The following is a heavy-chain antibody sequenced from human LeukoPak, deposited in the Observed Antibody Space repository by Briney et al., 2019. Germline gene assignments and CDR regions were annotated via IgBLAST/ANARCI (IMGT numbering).Heavy chain of an antibody. J-gene: IGHJ4*02. CDR2: ISSSGGTV. CDR3: AGDLPR. V-gene: IGHV3-48*03. Sequence: GGPLRPSWAAPGFTFSSIKRRWVGRAPGKGREWVSYISSSGGTVKYADSVKGRFTISRDNAKNSLYLQMNSLRAEDTAVYYCAGDLPRWGQGTLVTVSS. CDR1: GFTFSSIK.